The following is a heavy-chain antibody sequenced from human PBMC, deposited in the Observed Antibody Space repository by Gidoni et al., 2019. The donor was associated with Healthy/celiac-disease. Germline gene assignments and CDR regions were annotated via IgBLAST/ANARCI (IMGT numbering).Heavy chain of an antibody. V-gene: IGHV3-30-3*01. J-gene: IGHJ6*02. Sequence: QVQLVESGGGVVQPGRSLRRSCAASGFTFSSYAMHWVRQAPGKGLEWVAVISYDGSKKYYADSVKGRFTISRDNSKNTLYLQMNSLRAEDTAVYYCARAYSSSVYYYYGMDVWGQGTTVTVSS. CDR3: ARAYSSSVYYYYGMDV. D-gene: IGHD6-6*01. CDR1: GFTFSSYA. CDR2: ISYDGSKK.